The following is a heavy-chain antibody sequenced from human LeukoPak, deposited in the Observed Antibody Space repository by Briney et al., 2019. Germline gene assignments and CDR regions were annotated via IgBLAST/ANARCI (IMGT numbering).Heavy chain of an antibody. CDR3: ERLGWYYDILTGYSYYYYGMDV. D-gene: IGHD3-9*01. CDR2: ISSSGSTI. CDR1: GFTFSSYE. V-gene: IGHV3-48*03. Sequence: GGSLRLSCAASGFTFSSYEMNWVRQAPGKGLEWVSYISSSGSTIYYADSVKGRFTISRDNAKNSLYLQMNSLRAEDAAVYYCERLGWYYDILTGYSYYYYGMDVWGKGATVTVSS. J-gene: IGHJ6*04.